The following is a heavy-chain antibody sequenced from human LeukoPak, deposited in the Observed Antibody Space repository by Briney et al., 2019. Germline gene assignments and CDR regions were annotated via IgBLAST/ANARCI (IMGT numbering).Heavy chain of an antibody. J-gene: IGHJ4*02. CDR3: AKDVAPGYSSGWFDY. D-gene: IGHD6-19*01. CDR1: GFTFSSYG. Sequence: GGSLRLSCAASGFTFSSYGMHWVRQAPGKGLEWVAVISYDGGNKYYADSVKGRFTISRDNSKTTLYLQMSSLRAEDTAVYYCAKDVAPGYSSGWFDYWGQGTPVTVSS. CDR2: ISYDGGNK. V-gene: IGHV3-30*18.